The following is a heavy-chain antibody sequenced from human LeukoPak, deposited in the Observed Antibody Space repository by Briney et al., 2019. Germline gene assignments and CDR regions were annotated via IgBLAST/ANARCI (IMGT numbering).Heavy chain of an antibody. V-gene: IGHV3-7*04. Sequence: GGSLRLSCAVSGFTLSNYGMHWVRQAPGRGLEWVATINLDGGEAYYVASVKGRFTISRDNAQNSLYLQMNSLRAEDTAVYYCARALLGEAGYWGQGTLVTVSS. CDR2: INLDGGEA. CDR3: ARALLGEAGY. D-gene: IGHD1-26*01. CDR1: GFTLSNYG. J-gene: IGHJ4*02.